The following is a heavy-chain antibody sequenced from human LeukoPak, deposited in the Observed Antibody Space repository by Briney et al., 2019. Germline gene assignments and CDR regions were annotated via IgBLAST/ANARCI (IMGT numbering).Heavy chain of an antibody. CDR1: GFTFSTYA. CDR2: ISGSGGGT. CDR3: AKWIVGATPHFDY. D-gene: IGHD1-26*01. Sequence: QSGGSLRLSCAASGFTFSTYAMSWARQAPGKGLEWVSTISGSGGGTYYADSVKGRFTISRDNSKNTVYLQMNSLRAEDTAVYYCAKWIVGATPHFDYWGQGTLVTVSS. J-gene: IGHJ4*02. V-gene: IGHV3-23*01.